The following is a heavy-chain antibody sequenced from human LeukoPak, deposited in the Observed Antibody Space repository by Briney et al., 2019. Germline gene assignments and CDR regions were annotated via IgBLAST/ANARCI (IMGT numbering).Heavy chain of an antibody. J-gene: IGHJ4*02. V-gene: IGHV3-74*01. CDR2: INSDGSST. D-gene: IGHD3-22*01. Sequence: PGGSLRLSCAASGFTFSSHWMHWVRHAPGKGLVWVSRINSDGSSTSYVDSVAGRFTISRDNAKNTLYLQMNSLRAEDTAVYYCARGNYYDSSGPGGYWGQGTLVIVSS. CDR1: GFTFSSHW. CDR3: ARGNYYDSSGPGGY.